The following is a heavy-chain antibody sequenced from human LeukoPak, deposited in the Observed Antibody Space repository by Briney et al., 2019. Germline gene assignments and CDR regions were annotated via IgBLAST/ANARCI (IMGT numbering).Heavy chain of an antibody. J-gene: IGHJ5*02. Sequence: SETLSLTCAVYGGSFSGHYWSWIRQPPGKGLEWIGEINHSGSTNYNPSLKSRVAISVDTSKNQFSLKLSSVTAADTAVYYCARHVDGVVVALSDGFDPWGQGALVTVSS. V-gene: IGHV4-34*01. CDR1: GGSFSGHY. CDR2: INHSGST. D-gene: IGHD2-2*01. CDR3: ARHVDGVVVALSDGFDP.